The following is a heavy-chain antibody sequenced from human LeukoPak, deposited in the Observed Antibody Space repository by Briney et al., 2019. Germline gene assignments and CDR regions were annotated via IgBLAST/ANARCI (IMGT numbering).Heavy chain of an antibody. CDR2: INPNSGGT. V-gene: IGHV1-2*02. Sequence: ASVKVSCKASGYTFTGYYMQWVRQAPGQGLEWMGWINPNSGGTNYAQKFQGRVTMTRDTSISTAYMELSRLRSDDTAVYYCARDERYFDWLPTSFYGMDVWGQGTTVTVSS. CDR1: GYTFTGYY. J-gene: IGHJ6*02. D-gene: IGHD3-9*01. CDR3: ARDERYFDWLPTSFYGMDV.